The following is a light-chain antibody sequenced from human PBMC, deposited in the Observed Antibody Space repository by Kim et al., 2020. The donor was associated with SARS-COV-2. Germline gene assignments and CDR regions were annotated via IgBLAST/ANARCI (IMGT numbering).Light chain of an antibody. CDR2: SSN. CDR1: SSNIGSNS. CDR3: AAWDDSLNGHV. V-gene: IGLV1-44*01. J-gene: IGLJ1*01. Sequence: ELTQPPSVSGAPGQRVSISCSGSSSNIGSNSVNWYQQVPGAAPRLLIYSSNQRPSGVPDRFSGSKSGTSASLAIIGLQSEDDADYFCAAWDDSLNGHVFGTGTQLTVL.